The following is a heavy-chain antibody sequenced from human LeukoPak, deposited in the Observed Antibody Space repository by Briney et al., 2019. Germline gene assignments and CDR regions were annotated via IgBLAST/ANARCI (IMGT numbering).Heavy chain of an antibody. CDR1: EFTFSSYG. CDR3: ARDNCGDAFDI. D-gene: IGHD1-1*01. Sequence: GGSLRLSCAASEFTFSSYGLHWVRQAPGKGLEWVAVISYDGTNKYYADSVKGRFTISRDNSKNTLYLQMTSLRPEDSAVYYCARDNCGDAFDIWGQGTMVTVSS. CDR2: ISYDGTNK. V-gene: IGHV3-30-3*01. J-gene: IGHJ3*02.